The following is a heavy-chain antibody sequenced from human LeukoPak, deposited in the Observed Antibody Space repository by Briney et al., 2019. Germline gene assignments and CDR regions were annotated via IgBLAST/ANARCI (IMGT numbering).Heavy chain of an antibody. V-gene: IGHV3-73*01. CDR3: TRHALGYYDSSGYYFFDY. J-gene: IGHJ4*02. CDR2: IRSKANSYAT. D-gene: IGHD3-22*01. Sequence: GGSLRLSCAASGFTFSGSAMHWVRQASGKGLEWVGRIRSKANSYATAYAASVKGRFTISRDDSKNTAYLQMNSLKTEDTAVYYCTRHALGYYDSSGYYFFDYWGQGTLVTVSS. CDR1: GFTFSGSA.